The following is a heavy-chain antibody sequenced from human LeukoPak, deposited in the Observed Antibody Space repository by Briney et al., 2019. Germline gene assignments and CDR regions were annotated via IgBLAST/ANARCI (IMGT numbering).Heavy chain of an antibody. CDR3: ARHRSKWLQSSFDY. V-gene: IGHV4-39*01. J-gene: IGHJ4*02. CDR2: IFYSGNT. D-gene: IGHD5-24*01. CDR1: GGSINSSSYY. Sequence: SSETLSLTCTVSGGSINSSSYYWGWIRQPPGKGLEWIGSIFYSGNTYDNPSLKSRVTISIDTSKNQSSLKLNSVTAADTAVYYCARHRSKWLQSSFDYWGQGTLVTVSS.